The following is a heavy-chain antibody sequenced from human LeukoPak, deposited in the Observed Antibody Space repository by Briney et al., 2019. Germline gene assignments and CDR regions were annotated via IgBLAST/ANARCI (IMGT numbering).Heavy chain of an antibody. Sequence: GGSLRLSCAASGFTFSTYWMTWVRQAPGKGLEWVANIKQDGSETYYVDSVKGRFTISRDNAKNSLYLQMSSLRAEDTAVYYCARGKWFGEFPRWFDPWGQGTLVTVSS. V-gene: IGHV3-7*01. CDR1: GFTFSTYW. D-gene: IGHD3-10*01. CDR2: IKQDGSET. CDR3: ARGKWFGEFPRWFDP. J-gene: IGHJ5*02.